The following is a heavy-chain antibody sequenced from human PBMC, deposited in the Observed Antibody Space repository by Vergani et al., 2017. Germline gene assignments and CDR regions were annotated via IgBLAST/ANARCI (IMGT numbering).Heavy chain of an antibody. D-gene: IGHD3-9*01. V-gene: IGHV2-5*01. Sequence: QITLKESGPTLVKPTQTLTLTCTFSGFSLSTSGVGVGWIRQPPGKALVWLALIYWNDATRYSPSLKSRLTITKDTSKNQVVLTMTNMDPVDTAAYYGAHTYFDSVSGYYWADYWGQGTLVSVSS. CDR2: IYWNDAT. CDR1: GFSLSTSGVG. CDR3: AHTYFDSVSGYYWADY. J-gene: IGHJ4*02.